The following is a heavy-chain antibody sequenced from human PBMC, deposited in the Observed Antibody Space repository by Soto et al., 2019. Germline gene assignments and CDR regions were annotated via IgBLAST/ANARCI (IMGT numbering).Heavy chain of an antibody. CDR1: GFTFGSYA. CDR2: ISGDGGTI. D-gene: IGHD6-6*01. J-gene: IGHJ4*02. Sequence: EVQLLESGGGLVQPGGSLRLSCAASGFTFGSYAMSWVRQTPGKGLEWVSAISGDGGTIYYADSVKGRFTISRDNSKNTLYLQMDSLGAEDTAVYYCAKGYSSSSRFDYWGQGTLVTVSS. V-gene: IGHV3-23*01. CDR3: AKGYSSSSRFDY.